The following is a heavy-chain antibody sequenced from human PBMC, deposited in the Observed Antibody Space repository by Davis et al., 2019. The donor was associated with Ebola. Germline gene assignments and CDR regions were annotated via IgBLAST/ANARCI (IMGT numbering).Heavy chain of an antibody. CDR3: ARVNAVTGYSRFDP. CDR1: GFTFSSYA. CDR2: INWNGGST. V-gene: IGHV3-20*01. D-gene: IGHD3-9*01. J-gene: IGHJ5*02. Sequence: GESLKISCAASGFTFSSYAMHWVRQAPGKGLEWVSGINWNGGSTGYADSVKGRFTISRDNAKNSLYLRLNSLRAEDTALYHCARVNAVTGYSRFDPWGQGTLVTVSS.